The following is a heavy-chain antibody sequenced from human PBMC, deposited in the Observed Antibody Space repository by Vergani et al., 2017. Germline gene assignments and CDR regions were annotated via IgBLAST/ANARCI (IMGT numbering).Heavy chain of an antibody. CDR2: IYYSGST. CDR3: ARAPIGSXIFGVVIIRFAFDI. CDR1: GGSISSGGYY. Sequence: QVQLQESGPGLVKPSQTLPLTCAVSGGSISSGGYYWSWIRQPPGKGLEWIGYIYYSGSTYYNPSLKSRVTISVDTSKNQFSLKLSSVTAADTAVYYCARAPIGSXIFGVVIIRFAFDIWGQGTMVTVSS. V-gene: IGHV4-31*11. D-gene: IGHD3-3*01. J-gene: IGHJ3*02.